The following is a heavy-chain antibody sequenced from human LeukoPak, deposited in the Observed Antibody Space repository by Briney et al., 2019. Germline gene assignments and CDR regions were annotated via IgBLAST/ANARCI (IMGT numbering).Heavy chain of an antibody. Sequence: GGSLRLSCAGSGFSVSNYYMSWVRQAPGKGLESVSLIRDSGETFYADSVKGRFTISRDNSKNTLYLQMNSLRVDDTALYYCAKGVFGVNRAFDYWGQGTLVTVSS. J-gene: IGHJ4*01. CDR1: GFSVSNYY. CDR3: AKGVFGVNRAFDY. D-gene: IGHD3-3*01. V-gene: IGHV3-53*01. CDR2: IRDSGET.